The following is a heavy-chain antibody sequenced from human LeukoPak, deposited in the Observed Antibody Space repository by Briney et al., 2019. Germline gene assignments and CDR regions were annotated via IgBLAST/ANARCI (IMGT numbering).Heavy chain of an antibody. V-gene: IGHV3-30*18. J-gene: IGHJ6*02. CDR1: GFTFSSYG. D-gene: IGHD7-27*01. Sequence: GRSLRLSCAASGFTFSSYGMHWVRQAPGKGLEWVAVISYDGSNKYYADSVKGRFTISRDNSKNTLYPQMNSLRAEDTAVYYCAKVGNDYYYGMDVWGQGTTVTVSS. CDR3: AKVGNDYYYGMDV. CDR2: ISYDGSNK.